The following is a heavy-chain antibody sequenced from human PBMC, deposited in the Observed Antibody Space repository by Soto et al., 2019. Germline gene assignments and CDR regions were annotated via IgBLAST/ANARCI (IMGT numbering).Heavy chain of an antibody. CDR2: ISGSGGST. D-gene: IGHD3-10*01. V-gene: IGHV3-23*01. CDR3: AKAALLLWFGESLEAFDI. CDR1: GFTFSSYA. Sequence: GGSLRLSCAASGFTFSSYAMSWVRQAPGKGLEWVSAISGSGGSTYYADSVKGRFTISRDNSKNTLYLQMNSLRAEDTAVYYCAKAALLLWFGESLEAFDIWGQGTMVTVSS. J-gene: IGHJ3*02.